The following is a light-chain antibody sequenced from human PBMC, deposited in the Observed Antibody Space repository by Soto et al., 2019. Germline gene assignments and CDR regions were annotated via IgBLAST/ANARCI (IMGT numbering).Light chain of an antibody. CDR3: CSYAGSYYV. CDR2: DVS. CDR1: SSDVGGYNY. J-gene: IGLJ1*01. V-gene: IGLV2-11*01. Sequence: LTQPPSVSGSPGQSVTISCTGTSSDVGGYNYVSWYQQHPGKAPKLMIYDVSKRPSGVPDRFSGSKSGNTASLTISGLQAEDEADYYCCSYAGSYYVFGTGTKLTVL.